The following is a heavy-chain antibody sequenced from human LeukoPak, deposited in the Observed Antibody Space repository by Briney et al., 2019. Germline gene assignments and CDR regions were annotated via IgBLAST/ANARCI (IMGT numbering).Heavy chain of an antibody. D-gene: IGHD1-1*01. CDR1: GFTFTSYS. J-gene: IGHJ4*02. Sequence: GGSLRLSCAASGFTFTSYSMNWVRQAPGKGLEWVSTISGSGGSTYYADSVKGRFTISRDNSKNTLYLQMNSLRAEDTAVYYCAKDHWYFDYWGQGTLVTVSS. CDR3: AKDHWYFDY. V-gene: IGHV3-23*01. CDR2: ISGSGGST.